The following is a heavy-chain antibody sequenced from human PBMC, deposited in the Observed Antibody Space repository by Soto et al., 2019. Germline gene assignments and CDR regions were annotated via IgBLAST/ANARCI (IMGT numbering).Heavy chain of an antibody. J-gene: IGHJ3*01. V-gene: IGHV3-23*01. CDR1: GFTFSTNA. D-gene: IGHD4-4*01. CDR3: AKRDASNAFHV. CDR2: ISSSGAST. Sequence: EVQLLESGGGVVQPGGSLRLSCAASGFTFSTNAMSWVRQAPGKGLEWVSAISSSGASTYYSDSVKGRFTISRDSSRNTLHLQVNSLRAEDTAVYYCAKRDASNAFHVWGQGTMVTVSS.